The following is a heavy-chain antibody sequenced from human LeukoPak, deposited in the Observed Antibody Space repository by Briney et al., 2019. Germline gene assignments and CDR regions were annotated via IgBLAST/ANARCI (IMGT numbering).Heavy chain of an antibody. CDR2: IKQDGSEK. Sequence: GGSLRLSCAASGFTFSSYWMSWVRQAPGKGLEWVANIKQDGSEKYYVDSVKGRFTISRDNSKNTLYLQMNSLRAEDTAVYYCARGTREYKRYCSSTSCYTYFDYWGQGTLVTVSS. J-gene: IGHJ4*02. D-gene: IGHD2-2*02. V-gene: IGHV3-7*03. CDR1: GFTFSSYW. CDR3: ARGTREYKRYCSSTSCYTYFDY.